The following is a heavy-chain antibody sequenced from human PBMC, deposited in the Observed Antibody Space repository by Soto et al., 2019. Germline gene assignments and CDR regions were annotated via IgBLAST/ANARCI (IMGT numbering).Heavy chain of an antibody. CDR2: IYPGDSDT. Sequence: PGESLKISCKGSGYSFTSYWIGWVRQMPGKGLEWMGIIYPGDSDTRYSPSFQGQVTISADKSISTAYLQWSSLKASDTAMYYCARKRSSSSWYLGWFDPWGQGTLVTVS. CDR1: GYSFTSYW. CDR3: ARKRSSSSWYLGWFDP. D-gene: IGHD6-13*01. J-gene: IGHJ5*02. V-gene: IGHV5-51*01.